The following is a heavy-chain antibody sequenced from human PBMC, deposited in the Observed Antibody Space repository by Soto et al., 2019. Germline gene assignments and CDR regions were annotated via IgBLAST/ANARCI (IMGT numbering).Heavy chain of an antibody. Sequence: ASVKVSCEASGYTFTRSGISWVRQAPGQGLEWMGWISTYNGDTNYAQTFQGRVTMTTDTSTSTVHMEVRSLRSDDTAVYYCARESIAAAPYSGMDVWGQGTTVTVSS. V-gene: IGHV1-18*01. CDR1: GYTFTRSG. CDR2: ISTYNGDT. CDR3: ARESIAAAPYSGMDV. D-gene: IGHD6-13*01. J-gene: IGHJ6*02.